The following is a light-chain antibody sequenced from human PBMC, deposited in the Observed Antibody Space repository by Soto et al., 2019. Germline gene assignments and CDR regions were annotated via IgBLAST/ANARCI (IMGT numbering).Light chain of an antibody. Sequence: SYELTQPPSVSVAPGQTVRVTCGGKNIGSKSVHWYQQKPGQATVLVVYDDSDRPSRIPERFSGSNSGNTATLTISRVEAGDEADYHCQVWDRTSNHYVFGSGIKVTVL. CDR2: DDS. V-gene: IGLV3-21*02. CDR3: QVWDRTSNHYV. J-gene: IGLJ1*01. CDR1: NIGSKS.